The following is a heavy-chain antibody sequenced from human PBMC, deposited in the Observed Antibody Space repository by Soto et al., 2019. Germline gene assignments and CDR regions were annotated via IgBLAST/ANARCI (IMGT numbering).Heavy chain of an antibody. D-gene: IGHD2-2*01. CDR2: IYYSGST. CDR1: GGSISSYY. CDR3: ARMKYQLPPFDP. V-gene: IGHV4-59*08. J-gene: IGHJ5*02. Sequence: SSETLSLTCTVSGGSISSYYWSWIRQPPGKGLEWIGYIYYSGSTNYNPSLKSRVTISVDTSKNQFSLKLSSVTAADTAVYYCARMKYQLPPFDPWGQGTLVTVSS.